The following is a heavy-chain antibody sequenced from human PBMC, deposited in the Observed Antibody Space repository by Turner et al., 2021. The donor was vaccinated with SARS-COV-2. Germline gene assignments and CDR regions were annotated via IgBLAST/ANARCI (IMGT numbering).Heavy chain of an antibody. CDR2: IKSRTDGGTT. D-gene: IGHD3-3*01. J-gene: IGHJ3*02. Sequence: EEQLVESGGGLVKPGGSLRLSCAASGFTFSNAWMSWVRQAPGKGLEWVGRIKSRTDGGTTDYAAPVKGRFTISRDDSKNTLYLQKKRTEYEDGQLLECTRVPVRSMQSPCTLRAIWGQGTVVTVSS. V-gene: IGHV3-15*01. CDR1: GFTFSNAW. CDR3: TRVPVRSMQSPCTLRAI.